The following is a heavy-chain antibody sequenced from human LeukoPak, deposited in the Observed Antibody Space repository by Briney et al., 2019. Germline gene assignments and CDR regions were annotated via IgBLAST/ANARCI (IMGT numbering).Heavy chain of an antibody. CDR1: GFTFSGYS. CDR3: ARDDSSGYNDY. V-gene: IGHV3-21*01. Sequence: GGSLRLSCAASGFTFSGYSMNWVRQAPGKGLEWVSSISSSSSYIYYADSVKGRFTISRDNAKNSLYLQMNSLRAEDTAVYYCARDDSSGYNDYWGQGTLVTVSS. CDR2: ISSSSSYI. J-gene: IGHJ4*02. D-gene: IGHD3-22*01.